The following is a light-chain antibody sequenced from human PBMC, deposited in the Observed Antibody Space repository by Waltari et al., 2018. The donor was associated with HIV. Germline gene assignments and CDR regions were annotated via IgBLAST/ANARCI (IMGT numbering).Light chain of an antibody. J-gene: IGLJ3*02. V-gene: IGLV10-54*01. CDR2: MTN. Sequence: QSGLSPPPSVSKPLRQTAILTCDGDYNNVGSQGATWFQQHRGRPPKLLSYMTNGRPSGVSGRFSASRSGDTAYLSISSLESEDEAYYFCSSWDSTLSAWVFGGGTQLTVL. CDR1: YNNVGSQG. CDR3: SSWDSTLSAWV.